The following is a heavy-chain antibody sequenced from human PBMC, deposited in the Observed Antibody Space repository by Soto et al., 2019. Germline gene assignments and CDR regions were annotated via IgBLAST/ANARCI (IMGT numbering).Heavy chain of an antibody. CDR1: GYTLTELS. J-gene: IGHJ4*02. Sequence: ASXXXSCKVSGYTLTELSMHWVRQAPGKGLEWMGGFDPEDGETIYAQKFQGRVTMTEDTSTDTAYMELSSLRSEDTAVYYCATGPIYDSSDYWGQGTLVTVSS. D-gene: IGHD3-22*01. CDR3: ATGPIYDSSDY. CDR2: FDPEDGET. V-gene: IGHV1-24*01.